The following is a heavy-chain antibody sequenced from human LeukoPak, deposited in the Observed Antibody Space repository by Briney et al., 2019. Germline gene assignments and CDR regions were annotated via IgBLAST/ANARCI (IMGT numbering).Heavy chain of an antibody. CDR3: TRASLEWELLGGVGY. D-gene: IGHD1-26*01. V-gene: IGHV3-49*04. CDR2: IRSKAYGGTT. Sequence: PGGSLRLSCTASGFTFGDYAMSWVRQAPGKGREWVGFIRSKAYGGTTEYAASVKGRFTISRDDSKSIAYLQMNSLKTEDTAVYYCTRASLEWELLGGVGYWGQGTLVTVSS. CDR1: GFTFGDYA. J-gene: IGHJ4*02.